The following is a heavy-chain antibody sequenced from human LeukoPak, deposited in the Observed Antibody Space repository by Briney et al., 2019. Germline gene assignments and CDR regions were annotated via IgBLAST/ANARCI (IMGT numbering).Heavy chain of an antibody. CDR3: SAFARGFNRGIPVAGYFNF. J-gene: IGHJ4*02. CDR2: FDPEDAET. D-gene: IGHD6-19*01. Sequence: ASVKVSCKVSGKPLSELAVHWVRQSPTQGLEWMGGFDPEDAETVYTQKFQGRITMTEDKSTDTAYMELSGLRSEDSAVHFCSAFARGFNRGIPVAGYFNFWRQGTLVTVSS. V-gene: IGHV1-24*01. CDR1: GKPLSELA.